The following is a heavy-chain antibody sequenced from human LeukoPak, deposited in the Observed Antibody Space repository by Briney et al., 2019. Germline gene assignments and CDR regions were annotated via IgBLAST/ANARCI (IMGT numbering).Heavy chain of an antibody. CDR1: GFTFSDYY. D-gene: IGHD6-19*01. J-gene: IGHJ6*04. CDR2: ISSSSSYT. V-gene: IGHV3-11*06. CDR3: ARDKEESSGWYAYYYYGMDV. Sequence: GGSLRLSCAASGFTFSDYYMSWIRQAPGKGLEWVSYISSSSSYTNYADSVKGRFTIPRDNAKNSLYLQMNSLRAEDTAVYYCARDKEESSGWYAYYYYGMDVWGKGTTVTVSS.